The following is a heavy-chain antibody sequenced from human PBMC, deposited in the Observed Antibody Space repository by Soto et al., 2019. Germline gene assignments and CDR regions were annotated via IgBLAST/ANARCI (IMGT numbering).Heavy chain of an antibody. CDR3: ARGWVAAAGTYNWFDP. J-gene: IGHJ5*02. Sequence: ASVKVSFKASCYTFTSYGISWVRQAPGQGLEWMGWISAYNGNTNYAQKLQGRVTMTTDTSTSTAYMELRSLRSDDTAVYYCARGWVAAAGTYNWFDPWGQGTLVTVSS. D-gene: IGHD6-13*01. V-gene: IGHV1-18*01. CDR2: ISAYNGNT. CDR1: CYTFTSYG.